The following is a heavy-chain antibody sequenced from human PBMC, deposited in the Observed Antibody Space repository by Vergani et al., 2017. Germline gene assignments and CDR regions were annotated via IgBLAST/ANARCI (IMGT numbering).Heavy chain of an antibody. CDR2: ISSSSSYI. J-gene: IGHJ4*02. CDR3: ARVYFDCPDY. Sequence: VQLVQSGAEVKKPGSSVKVSCKASGGTFSSYAISWVRQAPGKGLEWVSSISSSSSYIYYADSVKGRFTISRDNAKNSLYLQMNSLRAEDTAVYYCARVYFDCPDYWGQGTLVTVSS. D-gene: IGHD3-9*01. V-gene: IGHV3-21*01. CDR1: GGTFSSYA.